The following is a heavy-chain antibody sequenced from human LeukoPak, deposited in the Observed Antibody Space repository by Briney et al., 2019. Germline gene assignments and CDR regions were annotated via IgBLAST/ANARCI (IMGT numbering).Heavy chain of an antibody. V-gene: IGHV4-4*07. J-gene: IGHJ3*02. CDR2: IYTSGST. Sequence: SETLSLTCTVSGGSISSYYWSWIRQPAGKGLEWIGRIYTSGSTNYNPSLKSRVTMSVDTSKNQFSLKLSSVTAADTAVYYCALVSTYYDILTGYYDAFDIRGQGTMVTVSS. CDR1: GGSISSYY. D-gene: IGHD3-9*01. CDR3: ALVSTYYDILTGYYDAFDI.